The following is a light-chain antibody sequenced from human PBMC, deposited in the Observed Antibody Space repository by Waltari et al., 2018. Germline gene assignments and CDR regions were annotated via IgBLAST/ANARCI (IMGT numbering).Light chain of an antibody. CDR2: QDN. J-gene: IGLJ2*01. V-gene: IGLV3-1*01. CDR3: QTYDGTTIL. Sequence: WYQQRPGQAPVLVIYQDNNRPSVIPERFSGSGSGTTATLTISGTQVGDEADYYCQTYDGTTILFGGGTKLTVL.